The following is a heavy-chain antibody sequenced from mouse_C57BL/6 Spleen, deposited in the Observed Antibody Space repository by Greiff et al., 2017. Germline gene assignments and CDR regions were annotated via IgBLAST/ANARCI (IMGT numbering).Heavy chain of an antibody. CDR3: ARDYSTRLYFDV. CDR1: GYTFTSYW. CDR2: INPSSGYT. Sequence: VKLQQSGAELAKPGASVKLSCKASGYTFTSYWMHWVKQRPGQGLEWIGNINPSSGYTKYNQKFKDKATFTADKSSSTAYMQLSSLTYEDSAVYYCARDYSTRLYFDVWGTEATVTVSS. J-gene: IGHJ1*03. V-gene: IGHV1-7*01. D-gene: IGHD2-5*01.